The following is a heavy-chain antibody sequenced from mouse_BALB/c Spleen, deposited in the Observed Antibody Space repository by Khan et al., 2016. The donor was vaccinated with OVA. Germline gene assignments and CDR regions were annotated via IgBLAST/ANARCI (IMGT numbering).Heavy chain of an antibody. Sequence: EVELVESGGGLVQPGGSLRLSCATSGFTFTDYYISWARQPPGKSLEWLGFIRNKAKDYTTEYSAPVEGRFTISRDNSQSIVYLQMNTLRSEDSATYYCARETVVDVYWYLDVWGAGTTVTVSS. CDR2: IRNKAKDYTT. J-gene: IGHJ1*01. V-gene: IGHV7-3*02. D-gene: IGHD1-1*01. CDR1: GFTFTDYY. CDR3: ARETVVDVYWYLDV.